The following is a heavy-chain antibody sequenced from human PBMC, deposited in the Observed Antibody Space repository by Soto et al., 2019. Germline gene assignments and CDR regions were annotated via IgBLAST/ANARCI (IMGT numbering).Heavy chain of an antibody. CDR2: IFYSGTT. D-gene: IGHD1-1*01. CDR3: ARDLWVEPELYHYGMDV. Sequence: SETLSLTCTVSGDSISSADYYWSWIRQTPGKGLEWIGHIFYSGTTYYNPSLKSRLTISVDTSKNHFSLRLTSVTAADTAVYYCARDLWVEPELYHYGMDVWDQGTTVTVSS. V-gene: IGHV4-30-4*01. J-gene: IGHJ6*02. CDR1: GDSISSADYY.